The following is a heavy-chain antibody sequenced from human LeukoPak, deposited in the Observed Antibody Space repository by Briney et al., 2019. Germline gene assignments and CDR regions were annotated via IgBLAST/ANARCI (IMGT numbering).Heavy chain of an antibody. D-gene: IGHD6-13*01. V-gene: IGHV4-4*07. CDR2: IYTSGST. J-gene: IGHJ4*02. Sequence: PSETLSLTCTVSGGSISSYYWSWIRQSAGKGLEWIGRIYTSGSTNYNPSLKSRVTISVDTSKNQFSLKLSSVTAADTAVYYCARDFGVPIAAAGGDYWGQGTLVTVSS. CDR3: ARDFGVPIAAAGGDY. CDR1: GGSISSYY.